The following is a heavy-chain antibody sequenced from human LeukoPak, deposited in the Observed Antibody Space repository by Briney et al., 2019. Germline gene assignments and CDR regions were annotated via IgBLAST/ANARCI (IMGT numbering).Heavy chain of an antibody. CDR3: ARARYCSSTSCHQYNWFDP. Sequence: GASVKVSCKASGGTFSSYAISWVRQAPGQGLEWMGWISAYNGNTNYAQKLQGRVTTTTDTSMSTAYMELRSLRSDDTAVYYCARARYCSSTSCHQYNWFDPWGQGTLVTVSS. D-gene: IGHD2-2*01. CDR1: GGTFSSYA. CDR2: ISAYNGNT. J-gene: IGHJ5*02. V-gene: IGHV1-18*01.